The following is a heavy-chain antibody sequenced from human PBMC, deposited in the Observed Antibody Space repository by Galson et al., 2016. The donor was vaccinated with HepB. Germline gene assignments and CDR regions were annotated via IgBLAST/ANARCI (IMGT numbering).Heavy chain of an antibody. CDR3: ARGLRRIPIFGVTDSKFLDY. V-gene: IGHV4-34*01. CDR1: GGPFRGYD. D-gene: IGHD3-3*01. CDR2: INDRGTT. Sequence: SETLSLTCAVYGGPFRGYDWTWIRQSPGKGLEWIGDINDRGTTNYNPSLASRVTIFGDTSKSQLSLKLSSVTAADTAVYYCARGLRRIPIFGVTDSKFLDYWGQGTLVTVSS. J-gene: IGHJ4*02.